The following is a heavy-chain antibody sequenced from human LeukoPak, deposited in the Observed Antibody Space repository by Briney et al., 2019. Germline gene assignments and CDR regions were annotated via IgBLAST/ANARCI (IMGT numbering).Heavy chain of an antibody. CDR2: IYYSGST. J-gene: IGHJ4*02. CDR1: GGSISSYY. V-gene: IGHV4-59*01. D-gene: IGHD3-3*01. Sequence: PSETLSLTCTVSGGSISSYYWSWIRQPPGKGLEWIGYIYYSGSTNYNPSLESRVTISVDTSKNQFSLKLSSVTAADTAVYYCARASVLYDFWGQGLWYFDYWGQGTLVTVSS. CDR3: ARASVLYDFWGQGLWYFDY.